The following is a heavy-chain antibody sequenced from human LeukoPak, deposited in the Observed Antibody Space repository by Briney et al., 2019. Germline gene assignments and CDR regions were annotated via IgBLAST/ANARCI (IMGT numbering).Heavy chain of an antibody. D-gene: IGHD3-10*01. CDR1: GFTVSSSY. J-gene: IGHJ3*02. Sequence: PGGSLRLSCAASGFTVSSSYMNWVRQAPGKGLEWVSVIYSGGSTYYADSVKGRFTISRDNSKNTLYLQMNSLRAEDTAVYYCARAPDRSGSYYGGFDIWGQGTMVTVSS. V-gene: IGHV3-53*01. CDR2: IYSGGST. CDR3: ARAPDRSGSYYGGFDI.